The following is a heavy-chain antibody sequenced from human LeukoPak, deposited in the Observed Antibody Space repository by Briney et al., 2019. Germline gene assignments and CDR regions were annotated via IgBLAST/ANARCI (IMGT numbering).Heavy chain of an antibody. D-gene: IGHD3-22*01. Sequence: KSSETLSLTCTVSGGSISSYYWSWIRQPPGKGLERIAYIYYSGSTNYNPSLKSRVTISVDTSKNQFSLKLSSVTAADTAVYYCARTTRYYDSSGCFDFWGQGTLVTVSS. CDR2: IYYSGST. CDR3: ARTTRYYDSSGCFDF. V-gene: IGHV4-59*08. CDR1: GGSISSYY. J-gene: IGHJ4*02.